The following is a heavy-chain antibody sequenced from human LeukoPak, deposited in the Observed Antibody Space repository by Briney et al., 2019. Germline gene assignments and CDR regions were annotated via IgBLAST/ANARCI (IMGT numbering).Heavy chain of an antibody. CDR1: GSRFTSYW. CDR2: IYPGDSDT. J-gene: IGHJ3*02. V-gene: IGHV5-51*01. Sequence: GESLETSLKGSGSRFTSYWIGWVRQMPGKGLEWLGIIYPGDSDTRYSPSFQGQVTISADKSISTAYLQWSSLKASDTAMYYCARSPYDYVWGSFDAFDIWGQGTMVTVSS. D-gene: IGHD3-16*01. CDR3: ARSPYDYVWGSFDAFDI.